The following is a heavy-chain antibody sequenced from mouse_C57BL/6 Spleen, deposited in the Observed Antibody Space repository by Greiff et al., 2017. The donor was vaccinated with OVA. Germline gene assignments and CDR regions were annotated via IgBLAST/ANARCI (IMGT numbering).Heavy chain of an antibody. Sequence: QVQLKESGAELVRPGTSVKVSCKASGYAFTNYLIEWVKQRPGQGLEWIGVINPGSGGTNYNEKFKGKATLTADKSSSTAYMQLSSLTSEDSAVYFCARSRGPYYFDYWGQGTTLTVSS. J-gene: IGHJ2*01. CDR3: ARSRGPYYFDY. D-gene: IGHD3-3*01. V-gene: IGHV1-54*01. CDR1: GYAFTNYL. CDR2: INPGSGGT.